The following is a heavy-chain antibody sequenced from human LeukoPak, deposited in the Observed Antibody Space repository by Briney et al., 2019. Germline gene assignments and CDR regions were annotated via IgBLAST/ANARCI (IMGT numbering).Heavy chain of an antibody. CDR2: ISGSGGST. J-gene: IGHJ4*02. V-gene: IGHV3-23*01. Sequence: AGGSLRLSCAASGFTFSTYAMNWVRQAPGKGLEWVSAISGSGGSTYYADSVKGRFTISRDNSKNTLYLQMNSLRAEDTAVYYCAKACKGIAARFWADYWGQGTLVTVSS. CDR3: AKACKGIAARFWADY. D-gene: IGHD6-6*01. CDR1: GFTFSTYA.